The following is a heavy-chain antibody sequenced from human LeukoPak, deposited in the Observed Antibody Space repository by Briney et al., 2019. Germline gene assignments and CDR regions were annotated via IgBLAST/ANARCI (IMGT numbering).Heavy chain of an antibody. CDR1: GFIFSNYG. CDR2: ISYDGSNK. V-gene: IGHV3-30*03. D-gene: IGHD3-16*01. Sequence: GGSLRLSCAASGFIFSNYGMNWVRQAPGKGLEWVAVISYDGSNKYYADSVKGRFTISRDNSKNTLYLQMNSLRAKDTAVYYCARHYGPWGQGTLVTVSS. CDR3: ARHYGP. J-gene: IGHJ5*02.